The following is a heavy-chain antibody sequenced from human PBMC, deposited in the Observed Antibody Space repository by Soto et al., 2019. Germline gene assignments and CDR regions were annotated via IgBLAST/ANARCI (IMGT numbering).Heavy chain of an antibody. J-gene: IGHJ4*02. CDR2: NRSCRGST. V-gene: IGHV3-23*01. CDR1: GFNFRYYC. D-gene: IGHD5-12*01. CDR3: AKVGSERYSGQHSDY. Sequence: EVQLLESGGGLVQPGGAPGPSCAASGFNFRYYCNKLVRPAPGKGLGWVLTNRSCRGSTYYADSVKGRFTISRDNSKNFLYLQMNSLRGDDTAVYYCAKVGSERYSGQHSDYWGQGTLVTISS.